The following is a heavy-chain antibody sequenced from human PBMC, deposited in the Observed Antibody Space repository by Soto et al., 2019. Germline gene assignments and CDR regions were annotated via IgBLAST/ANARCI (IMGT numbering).Heavy chain of an antibody. J-gene: IGHJ3*02. CDR2: IYYSGST. V-gene: IGHV4-31*03. Sequence: QVQLQESGPGLVKPSQTLSLTCTVSGGSISSGGYYWSWIRQHPGKGLEWIGYIYYSGSTYYNPSLKSRVTMSVDTSKKHFSLKLRSVTAADTAVYYCARGHYSSGYAFDIWGQGTMVTVSS. CDR3: ARGHYSSGYAFDI. CDR1: GGSISSGGYY. D-gene: IGHD3-22*01.